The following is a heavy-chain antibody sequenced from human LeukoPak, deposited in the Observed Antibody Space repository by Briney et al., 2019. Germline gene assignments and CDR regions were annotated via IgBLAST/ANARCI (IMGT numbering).Heavy chain of an antibody. CDR3: AIASTYSTYVAHYYYMDV. J-gene: IGHJ6*03. CDR1: GLTFASYA. CDR2: LRGSAIST. D-gene: IGHD4-11*01. Sequence: GGSLRLFCDASGLTFASYAMIWVRQAPGKGLEWVSALRGSAISTYYADSVKGRFTISRDNSKNTLSLQMNSLRADDTAIYYCAIASTYSTYVAHYYYMDVWGKGTTVTVSS. V-gene: IGHV3-23*01.